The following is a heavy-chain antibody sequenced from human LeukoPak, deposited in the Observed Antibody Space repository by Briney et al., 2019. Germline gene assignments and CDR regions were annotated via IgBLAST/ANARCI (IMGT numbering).Heavy chain of an antibody. CDR2: IYPGDSDT. D-gene: IGHD6-6*01. J-gene: IGHJ4*02. CDR1: GYTFTSYW. V-gene: IGHV5-51*01. CDR3: ARIPWSSSSVEEAQYYFDY. Sequence: HGESLKISWKGSGYTFTSYWIDWVRQMPGKGLEWMGIIYPGDSDTRYSPSFQGQVTISADKSISTAYLQWSSLKASDTAMYYCARIPWSSSSVEEAQYYFDYWGQGTLVTVSS.